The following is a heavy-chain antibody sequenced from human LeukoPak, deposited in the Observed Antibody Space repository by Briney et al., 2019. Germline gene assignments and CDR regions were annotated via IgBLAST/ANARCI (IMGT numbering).Heavy chain of an antibody. CDR2: IHYSRAT. CDR1: GGSINYDY. V-gene: IGHV4-59*08. J-gene: IGHJ4*02. CDR3: ATLRGASTAVFDS. D-gene: IGHD2-21*02. Sequence: PSETLSLTCTVSGGSINYDYWSWIRQSPGKRLEWIGYIHYSRATNYSPSLNSRVTISVDTSKNQFFLKLSSVTAADTALYYCATLRGASTAVFDSWGQGTLVTVSS.